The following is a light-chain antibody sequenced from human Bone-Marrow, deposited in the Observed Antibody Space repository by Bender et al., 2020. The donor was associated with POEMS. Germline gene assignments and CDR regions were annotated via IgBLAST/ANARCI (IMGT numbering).Light chain of an antibody. CDR1: SSDVGGYNY. Sequence: QSALTQPPSASGSPGQSVTISCSGTSSDVGGYNYVSWYQQHPGKAPKLMIFEVSKRPSGVPDRFSGSKSGNTASLTVSGLQAEDEAHYYCCSYAGSSTLVFGGGTKLTVL. V-gene: IGLV2-8*01. J-gene: IGLJ2*01. CDR3: CSYAGSSTLV. CDR2: EVS.